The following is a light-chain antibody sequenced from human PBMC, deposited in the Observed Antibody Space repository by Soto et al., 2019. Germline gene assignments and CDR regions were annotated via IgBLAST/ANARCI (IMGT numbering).Light chain of an antibody. V-gene: IGKV3-15*01. CDR1: QSVSSN. CDR2: GXS. J-gene: IGKJ1*01. CDR3: QQYNNWPWT. Sequence: EIVMTQSPATLSVSPGERATLSCRASQSVSSNLAWYQQKCGQAXXXLXXGXSXRATGIPARFSGSGSGTEFTLTISSLQSEDFAVYYCQQYNNWPWTFGQGTKVDIK.